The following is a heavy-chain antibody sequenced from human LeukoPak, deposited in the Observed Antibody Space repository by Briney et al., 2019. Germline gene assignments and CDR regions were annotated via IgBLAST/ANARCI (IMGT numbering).Heavy chain of an antibody. CDR1: GGSFSGYY. Sequence: PSETLSLTCAVYGGSFSGYYWSWISQPPGKGLEWIGEINHSGSTNYNPSLKSRVTISVDTSKNQFSLKLSSVTAADTAVYYCAYEAKMYSGSYYRSEYFQHWGQGTLVTVSS. CDR2: INHSGST. J-gene: IGHJ1*01. CDR3: AYEAKMYSGSYYRSEYFQH. V-gene: IGHV4-34*01. D-gene: IGHD1-26*01.